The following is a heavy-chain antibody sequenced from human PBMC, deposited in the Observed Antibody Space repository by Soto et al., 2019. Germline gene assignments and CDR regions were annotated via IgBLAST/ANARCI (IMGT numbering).Heavy chain of an antibody. CDR2: IKQDGSEK. CDR3: ARDCGSSGCIFDY. CDR1: GFTFSSYW. V-gene: IGHV3-7*01. J-gene: IGHJ4*02. Sequence: GGSLRLSCAASGFTFSSYWMSWARQAPGKGLEWVANIKQDGSEKYYVDSVKGRFIISRDNAKNSLYLQMNSLRAEDTAVYYCARDCGSSGCIFDYSGQGTLVTVSS. D-gene: IGHD6-19*01.